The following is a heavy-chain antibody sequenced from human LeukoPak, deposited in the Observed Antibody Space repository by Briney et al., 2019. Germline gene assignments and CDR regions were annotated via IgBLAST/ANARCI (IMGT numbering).Heavy chain of an antibody. CDR1: GYTFTGYY. CDR3: ARGSPSSMDSSGWYEG. V-gene: IGHV1-2*02. J-gene: IGHJ4*02. Sequence: ASVKVSCKASGYTFTGYYMHWVRQAPGQGLECMGWINPNSGGTNYAQKFQGRVTMTRDTSISTAYMELSRLRSDDTAVYYCARGSPSSMDSSGWYEGWGQGTLVTVSS. CDR2: INPNSGGT. D-gene: IGHD6-19*01.